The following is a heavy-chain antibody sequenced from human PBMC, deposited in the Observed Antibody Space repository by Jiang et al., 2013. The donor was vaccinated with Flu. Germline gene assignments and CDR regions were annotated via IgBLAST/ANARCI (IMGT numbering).Heavy chain of an antibody. J-gene: IGHJ3*02. V-gene: IGHV1-3*01. CDR3: ARSAFIVVVPAAILDAFDI. CDR2: INAGNGNT. D-gene: IGHD2-2*01. Sequence: GQRLEWMGWINAGNGNTKYSQKFQGRVTITRDTSASTAYMELSSLRSEDTAVYYCARSAFIVVVPAAILDAFDIWGQGTMVTVSS.